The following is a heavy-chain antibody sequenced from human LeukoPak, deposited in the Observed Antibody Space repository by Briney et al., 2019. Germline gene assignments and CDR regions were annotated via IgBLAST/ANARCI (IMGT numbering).Heavy chain of an antibody. Sequence: SETLSLTCSVSGDSITGYYWGWIRQPPGKGLEWIGNIYYTGNTYYNSSLKSRVTISVDTSKNQFSLKLSSVTAADTAVYYCARLETYYYDSSGYPIIDYWGQGTLVTVSS. V-gene: IGHV4-39*07. CDR2: IYYTGNT. CDR1: GDSITGYY. J-gene: IGHJ4*02. CDR3: ARLETYYYDSSGYPIIDY. D-gene: IGHD3-22*01.